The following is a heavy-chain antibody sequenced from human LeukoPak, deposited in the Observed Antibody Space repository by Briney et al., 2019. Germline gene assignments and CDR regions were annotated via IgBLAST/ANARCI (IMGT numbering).Heavy chain of an antibody. J-gene: IGHJ4*02. V-gene: IGHV4-30-2*01. CDR3: ARVYSYGFDY. Sequence: PSQTLSLTCAVSGGSISRGGYSWSWIRQPPGKGLEWIGYIYHSGSTYYNPSLKSRVTISVDRSKNQFSLKLSSVTAADTAVYYCARVYSYGFDYWGQGTLVTVSS. CDR1: GGSISRGGYS. D-gene: IGHD5-18*01. CDR2: IYHSGST.